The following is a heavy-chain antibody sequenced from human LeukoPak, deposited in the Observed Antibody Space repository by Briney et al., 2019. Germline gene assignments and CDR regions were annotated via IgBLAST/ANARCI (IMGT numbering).Heavy chain of an antibody. J-gene: IGHJ3*02. CDR1: GFTFSTYW. CDR2: IKQDGSEK. Sequence: GGSLRLSCAASGFTFSTYWMTWFRQAPGKGLEWMANIKQDGSEKYYVDSVKGRFTISRDNAKNSLYLQMNSLRVEDTAVYYCARDKRPGLDDAFDIWGQGTMVTVSS. CDR3: ARDKRPGLDDAFDI. V-gene: IGHV3-7*01.